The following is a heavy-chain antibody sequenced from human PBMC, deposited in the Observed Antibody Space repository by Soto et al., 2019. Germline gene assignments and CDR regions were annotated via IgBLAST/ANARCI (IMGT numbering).Heavy chain of an antibody. V-gene: IGHV4-34*01. Sequence: QVHLQQWGAGLLKPSETLSLTCAVYGGSFSGYYWSWIRQPPGKGLGWIGEINNGGSSNYNPSLKSRVSMSVGTSTNQFSLKLTSVTAADTAVYYCARGRGDGYNQNWYFDLWGRGTLVTVSS. CDR3: ARGRGDGYNQNWYFDL. CDR2: INNGGSS. CDR1: GGSFSGYY. J-gene: IGHJ2*01. D-gene: IGHD3-10*01.